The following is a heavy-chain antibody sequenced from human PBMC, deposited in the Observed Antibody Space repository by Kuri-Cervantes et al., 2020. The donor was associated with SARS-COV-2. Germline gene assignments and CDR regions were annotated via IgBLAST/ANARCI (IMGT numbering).Heavy chain of an antibody. CDR3: ARETYYYDSSGYYTYYYYGMDV. CDR1: GGSISSYY. J-gene: IGHJ6*02. CDR2: IYYSGGT. D-gene: IGHD3-22*01. V-gene: IGHV4-59*01. Sequence: SETLSLTCTVSGGSISSYYWSWIRQPPGKGLEWIGYIYYSGGTNYNPSLKSRGTISVDTSKNQFSLKLSSVTAADTAVYYCARETYYYDSSGYYTYYYYGMDVWGQGTTVTVSS.